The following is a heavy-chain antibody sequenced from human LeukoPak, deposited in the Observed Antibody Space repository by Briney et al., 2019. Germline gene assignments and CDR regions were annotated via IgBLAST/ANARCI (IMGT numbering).Heavy chain of an antibody. CDR1: GDSISSGDYF. Sequence: SETLSLTCTVSGDSISSGDYFWTWVRQPPGKGLEWIGYIYYSGSTYYNPSLKSRVTISVDTSKNQFSLKLSSVTAADTAVYYCASGYDYYFDYWGQGTLVTVSS. J-gene: IGHJ4*02. CDR3: ASGYDYYFDY. V-gene: IGHV4-30-4*08. D-gene: IGHD5-12*01. CDR2: IYYSGST.